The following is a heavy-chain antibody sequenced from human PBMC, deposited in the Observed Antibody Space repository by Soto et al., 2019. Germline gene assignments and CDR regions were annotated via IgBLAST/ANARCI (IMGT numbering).Heavy chain of an antibody. CDR1: GGSISSYY. J-gene: IGHJ4*02. CDR3: ARHHDS. V-gene: IGHV4-59*08. CDR2: IYYSGST. Sequence: QVQLQESGPGLVKPSETLSLTCTVSGGSISSYYWSWIRQPPGKGLEWVGYIYYSGSTNYNPSLTSQVTRSVDTSKNQFSLKQSSVNAAATAVYYCARHHDSWGQGTLVTVSS.